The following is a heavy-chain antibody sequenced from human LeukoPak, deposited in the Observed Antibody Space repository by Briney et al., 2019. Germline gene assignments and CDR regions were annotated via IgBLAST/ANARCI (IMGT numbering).Heavy chain of an antibody. V-gene: IGHV3-66*01. D-gene: IGHD7-27*01. Sequence: GGSRRLSCGASGFTFSSNYMSWVRQAPGKGREGVSVIYSGCSTYCADSVKGRFTISRDNSKNTLYLQMNSLRAEDTAVYYCASLGDYYYYGMDVWGQGTTVTVSS. J-gene: IGHJ6*02. CDR3: ASLGDYYYYGMDV. CDR2: IYSGCST. CDR1: GFTFSSNY.